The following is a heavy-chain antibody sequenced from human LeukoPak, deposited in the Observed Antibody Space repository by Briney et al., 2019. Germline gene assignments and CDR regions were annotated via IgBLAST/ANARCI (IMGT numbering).Heavy chain of an antibody. D-gene: IGHD1-26*01. CDR2: INPNSGGT. CDR3: ARGLSGSYPGVPIDY. J-gene: IGHJ4*02. V-gene: IGHV1-2*02. CDR1: GYTFTGYY. Sequence: ASVKVSCKASGYTFTGYYMHWVRQAPGQGLEWMGWINPNSGGTNYAQKFQGRVTMTRDTSISTAYMELSRLRSDDTAVYYCARGLSGSYPGVPIDYWGQGTLVTVSS.